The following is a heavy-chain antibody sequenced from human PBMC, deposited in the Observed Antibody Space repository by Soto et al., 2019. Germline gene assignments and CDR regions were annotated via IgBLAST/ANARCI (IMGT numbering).Heavy chain of an antibody. J-gene: IGHJ4*02. CDR3: ARRDCFSSSCYFKY. CDR1: GGTFTTYA. D-gene: IGHD2-2*01. CDR2: TTPLLGVA. Sequence: GASVKVSCKASGGTFTTYAVSWVRQAPGQGLAWMGRTTPLLGVAKYGQKFQGRVAMTRDTSTSTVYMELSSLRSEDTAVYYCARRDCFSSSCYFKYWGQGTLVTVSS. V-gene: IGHV1-69*04.